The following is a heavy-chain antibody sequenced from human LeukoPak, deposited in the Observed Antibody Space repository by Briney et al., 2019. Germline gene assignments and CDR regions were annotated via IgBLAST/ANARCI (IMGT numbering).Heavy chain of an antibody. J-gene: IGHJ4*02. CDR2: IYHSGST. CDR1: GGSISSGGYS. V-gene: IGHV4-30-2*01. Sequence: MPSETLSLTCAVSGGSISSGGYSWSWIRQPPGKGLEWIGYIYHSGSTYYNPSLKSRVTISVDRSKNQFSLKLSSVTAADTAVYYCARHARKRLTSNWDFWGQGTLVTVSS. D-gene: IGHD2-2*01. CDR3: ARHARKRLTSNWDF.